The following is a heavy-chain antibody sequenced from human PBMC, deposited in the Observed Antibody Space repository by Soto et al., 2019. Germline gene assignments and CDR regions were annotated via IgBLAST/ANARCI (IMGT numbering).Heavy chain of an antibody. D-gene: IGHD5-12*01. V-gene: IGHV3-23*01. Sequence: GGSLRLSCAASGFTFSSYAMSWVRQAPGKGLEWVSAISGSGSNTYYADSVKGRFTISRDNSKNTLYLQMNSLRAEDTALYYFAKDLYSRPSRRPVRYWGQGTLVTVSS. CDR2: ISGSGSNT. J-gene: IGHJ4*02. CDR1: GFTFSSYA. CDR3: AKDLYSRPSRRPVRY.